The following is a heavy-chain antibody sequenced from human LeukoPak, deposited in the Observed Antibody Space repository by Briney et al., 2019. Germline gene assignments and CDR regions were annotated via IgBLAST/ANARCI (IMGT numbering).Heavy chain of an antibody. CDR2: IIPIFGTA. CDR1: GGTFSSYA. Sequence: ASVKVSCKASGGTFSSYAISWVRQAPGQGLEWMGGIIPIFGTANYAQKLQGRVTITADESTSTAYMELSSLRSEDTAVYYCARESYDFWSGFDYWGQGTLVTVSS. V-gene: IGHV1-69*13. J-gene: IGHJ4*02. CDR3: ARESYDFWSGFDY. D-gene: IGHD3-3*01.